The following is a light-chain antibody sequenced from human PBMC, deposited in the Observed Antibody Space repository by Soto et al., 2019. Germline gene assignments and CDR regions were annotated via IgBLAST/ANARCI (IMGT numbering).Light chain of an antibody. CDR2: GAS. CDR1: QRISGY. CDR3: QQYSNWPT. V-gene: IGKV3-15*01. Sequence: EIVLTQSPATLSLSPGERATLSFRASQRISGYLAWYQQRPGQAPRLLISGASTRATGIAARFSGSGSGREFTLTISSLQSEDSALYYCQQYSNWPTFGQGTDWRL. J-gene: IGKJ5*01.